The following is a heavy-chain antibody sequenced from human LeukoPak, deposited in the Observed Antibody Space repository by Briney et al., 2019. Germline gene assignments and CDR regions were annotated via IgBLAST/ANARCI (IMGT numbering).Heavy chain of an antibody. CDR2: IIPIFGTA. CDR1: GYTFTSYD. CDR3: ARAPLLATSGSLSDYYYYYYMDV. D-gene: IGHD2-15*01. J-gene: IGHJ6*03. V-gene: IGHV1-69*05. Sequence: ASVKVSCKASGYTFTSYDISWVRQAPGQGLEWMGGIIPIFGTANYAQKFQGRVTITTDESTSTAYMELSSLRSEDTAVYYCARAPLLATSGSLSDYYYYYYMDVWGKGTTVTVSS.